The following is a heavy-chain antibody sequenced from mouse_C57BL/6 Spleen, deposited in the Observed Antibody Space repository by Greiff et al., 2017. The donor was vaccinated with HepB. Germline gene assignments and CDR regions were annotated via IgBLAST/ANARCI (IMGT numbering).Heavy chain of an antibody. D-gene: IGHD2-14*01. J-gene: IGHJ4*01. CDR1: GYTFTSYW. CDR3: ARVGIGDYYAMDY. Sequence: QVQLQQPGAALVKPGASVKLSCKASGYTFTSYWMHWVKQRPGRGLEWIGRIDPNSGGTKYNEKFKSKATLTVDKPSSTAYMQLSSLTSEDSAVYYCARVGIGDYYAMDYWGQGTSVTVSS. V-gene: IGHV1-72*01. CDR2: IDPNSGGT.